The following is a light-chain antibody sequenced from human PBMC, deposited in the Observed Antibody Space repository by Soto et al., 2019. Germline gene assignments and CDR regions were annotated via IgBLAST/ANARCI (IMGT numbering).Light chain of an antibody. J-gene: IGKJ1*01. V-gene: IGKV1-39*01. Sequence: DIQMTQYPSSVAAAVGDRVTITCLASQSISDFLNWYQQKPGKAPKLLIYAASTLQSGVPSRFSGSGSGTDFTLTISSLEPEDFATYYCQQTYSTPPTFGQGTKVDIK. CDR1: QSISDF. CDR3: QQTYSTPPT. CDR2: AAS.